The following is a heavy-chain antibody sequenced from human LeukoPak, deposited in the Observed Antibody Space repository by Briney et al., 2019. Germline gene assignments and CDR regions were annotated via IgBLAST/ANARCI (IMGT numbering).Heavy chain of an antibody. J-gene: IGHJ5*02. CDR3: ARERASNNHDNWFDP. CDR1: GASFNDYY. Sequence: WETLSLTCAVYGASFNDYYWSWIRHSPTKGLEWIGEVNHSGSAKYNPSLRSRVTISADKSKKQFFLRLSPVAAADSGVYYCARERASNNHDNWFDPWGQGTLVTVSS. V-gene: IGHV4-34*01. CDR2: VNHSGSA.